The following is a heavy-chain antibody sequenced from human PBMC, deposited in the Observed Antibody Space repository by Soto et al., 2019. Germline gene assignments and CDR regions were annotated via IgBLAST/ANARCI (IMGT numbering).Heavy chain of an antibody. D-gene: IGHD4-4*01. V-gene: IGHV4-59*01. CDR2: VFYTGRA. Sequence: PLETLSLTCTVSGVSLGSYDGSWIRQPPGKGLEWIGYVFYTGRANYNASLKSRVSISLDTSNYQFSLELSSVTAADTAVYYCARDGDGRMTTNPYYYNGMDVWGPGTTVPVSS. J-gene: IGHJ6*02. CDR1: GVSLGSYD. CDR3: ARDGDGRMTTNPYYYNGMDV.